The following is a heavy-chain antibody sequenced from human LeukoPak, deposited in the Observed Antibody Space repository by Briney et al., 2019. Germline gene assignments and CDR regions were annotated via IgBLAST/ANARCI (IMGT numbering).Heavy chain of an antibody. Sequence: GGSLRLSCAASGVTFSSYSTNWVRQASGKGLEWVSSISSSSSYIYYADSVKGRFTISRDNAKNSLYLQMNSLRAEDTAVYYCARDYYDSSGYYSPDYWGQGTLVTVPS. D-gene: IGHD3-22*01. CDR2: ISSSSSYI. J-gene: IGHJ4*02. CDR1: GVTFSSYS. CDR3: ARDYYDSSGYYSPDY. V-gene: IGHV3-21*01.